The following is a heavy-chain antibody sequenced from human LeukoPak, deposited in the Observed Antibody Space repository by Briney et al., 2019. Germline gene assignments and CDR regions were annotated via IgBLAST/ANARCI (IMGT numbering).Heavy chain of an antibody. CDR3: ARDYYGHYYMDV. V-gene: IGHV4-34*01. CDR1: GGSFSGYY. CDR2: INHSGST. Sequence: PSETLSLTCAVYGGSFSGYYWSWIRQPPGKGLEWIGEINHSGSTNFNPSLKSRVTTSVDTSKNQFSLKLSSVTAADTAVYYCARDYYGHYYMDVWGKGTTVTISS. J-gene: IGHJ6*03. D-gene: IGHD3-10*01.